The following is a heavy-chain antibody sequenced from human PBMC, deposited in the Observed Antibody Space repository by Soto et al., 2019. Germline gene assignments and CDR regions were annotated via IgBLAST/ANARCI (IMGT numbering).Heavy chain of an antibody. J-gene: IGHJ3*02. V-gene: IGHV1-18*01. CDR2: ISGYNGNI. D-gene: IGHD1-1*01. CDR1: GYTFSSYG. Sequence: QVQLVQSGAELKKPGASVKVSCKASGYTFSSYGISWVRQAPGQGLEWMGWISGYNGNINYARKFQGRVAMTTDTSTNTAYMELRSLRSDDTAVYYCARDEYNWNNRAFDIWGQGTMVTVSS. CDR3: ARDEYNWNNRAFDI.